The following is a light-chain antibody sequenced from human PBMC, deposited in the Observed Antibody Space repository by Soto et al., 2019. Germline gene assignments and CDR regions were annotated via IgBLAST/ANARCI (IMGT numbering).Light chain of an antibody. J-gene: IGKJ1*01. CDR2: KAS. CDR1: QSISSW. V-gene: IGKV1-5*03. Sequence: DIQMTQSRASQSASVGHRVTNTCRASQSISSWLAWYQQKPGKAPKLLIYKASSLESGVPSRFSGSGSGTEFTLTISSLKPDECAMYYNNVNNRYPPFGRGTKVDIK. CDR3: NVNNRYPP.